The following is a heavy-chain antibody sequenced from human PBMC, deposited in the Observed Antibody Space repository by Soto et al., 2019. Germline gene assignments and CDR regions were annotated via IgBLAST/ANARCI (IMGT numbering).Heavy chain of an antibody. CDR3: ASVSILGYYFDY. Sequence: PSETLSLTCTVSGGSISSGDYYWSWIRQPPGKGLEWIGYIYYSGSTYYNPSLKSRVTTSVDTSKNQYSLKLRSVTAADTAVYYCASVSILGYYFDYWGQGTLVTVSS. CDR2: IYYSGST. V-gene: IGHV4-30-4*01. J-gene: IGHJ4*02. CDR1: GGSISSGDYY. D-gene: IGHD2-21*01.